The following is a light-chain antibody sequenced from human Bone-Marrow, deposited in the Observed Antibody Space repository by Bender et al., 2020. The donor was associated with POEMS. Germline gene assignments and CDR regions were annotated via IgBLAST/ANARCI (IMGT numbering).Light chain of an antibody. V-gene: IGLV2-23*01. Sequence: QSVLTQPPSVSAAPGQKVTISCSGSSSNIGNDYVSWYQHHPGKAPKLIIYEGTKRPSGVSNRFSGSKSDNTASLTISGLQAEDEADYFCGSSAVTKTWVFGGGTKLTVL. CDR3: GSSAVTKTWV. CDR1: SSNIGNDY. CDR2: EGT. J-gene: IGLJ3*02.